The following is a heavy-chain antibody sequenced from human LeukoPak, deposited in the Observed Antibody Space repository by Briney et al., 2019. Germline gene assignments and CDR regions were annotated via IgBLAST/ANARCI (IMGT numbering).Heavy chain of an antibody. D-gene: IGHD7-27*01. J-gene: IGHJ1*01. Sequence: GGSLRLSCAASGFTFSGYAMNWVRQAPGKGLEWVSTISGSGGSSYYADSVKGRFTISRDNSKTTLYLQMNNLRAEDTAIYYCAQDNWVNWGQGTLVTVSS. CDR2: ISGSGGSS. CDR3: AQDNWVN. CDR1: GFTFSGYA. V-gene: IGHV3-23*01.